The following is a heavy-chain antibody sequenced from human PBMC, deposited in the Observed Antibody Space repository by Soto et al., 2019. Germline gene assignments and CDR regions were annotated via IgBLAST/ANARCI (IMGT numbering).Heavy chain of an antibody. J-gene: IGHJ6*02. CDR1: GYSFTTYV. D-gene: IGHD3-16*01. Sequence: ASVKVSCKASGYSFTTYVITWVRQAPGQGLEWMGWISAYNDNTIYVQQFQGRVTLTTDTSTTTAYMELRSLRSNDAAIYYCAMVDVYVTPSPQDVWGQGTTVTVSS. CDR2: ISAYNDNT. CDR3: AMVDVYVTPSPQDV. V-gene: IGHV1-18*01.